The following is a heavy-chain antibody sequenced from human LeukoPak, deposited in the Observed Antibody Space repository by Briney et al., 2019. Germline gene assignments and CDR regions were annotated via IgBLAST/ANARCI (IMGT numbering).Heavy chain of an antibody. CDR2: IIPIFGTA. J-gene: IGHJ4*02. CDR1: GGTFSSYA. D-gene: IGHD2-15*01. CDR3: ARPLGYCSGGSCSPRFDY. V-gene: IGHV1-69*01. Sequence: SVKVSCKASGGTFSSYAISWVRQASGQGLEWMGGIIPIFGTANYAQKFQGGVTITADESTSTAYMELSSLRSEDTAVYYCARPLGYCSGGSCSPRFDYWGQGTLVTVSS.